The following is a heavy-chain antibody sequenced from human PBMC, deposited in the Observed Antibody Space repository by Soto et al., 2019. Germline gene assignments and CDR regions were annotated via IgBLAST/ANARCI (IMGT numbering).Heavy chain of an antibody. Sequence: EVQLVGSGGGLVQPGRSLRLSCSASGFTFDDYAMHWVRQTPGKGLEWVSGISWNSDSIGYADSVKSRFTISRDNAKKSLYLQMNSRRPEDTAFYYCAKLANNGWYAPIDYWGHGTLVTVSS. D-gene: IGHD6-19*01. CDR1: GFTFDDYA. V-gene: IGHV3-9*01. J-gene: IGHJ4*01. CDR2: ISWNSDSI. CDR3: AKLANNGWYAPIDY.